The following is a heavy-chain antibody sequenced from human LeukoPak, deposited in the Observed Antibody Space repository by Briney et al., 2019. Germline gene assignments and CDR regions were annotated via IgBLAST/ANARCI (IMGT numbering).Heavy chain of an antibody. J-gene: IGHJ6*03. CDR3: ARAGRYCSSTSCYRGDYYYYYYMDV. CDR1: GGSISSYY. Sequence: SETLSLTCTVSGGSISSYYWSWIRQPPGKGLEWIGYIYYSGSTNYNSSLKSRVTISVDTSKNQFSLKLSSVTAADTAVYYCARAGRYCSSTSCYRGDYYYYYYMDVWGKGTTVTVSS. CDR2: IYYSGST. D-gene: IGHD2-2*02. V-gene: IGHV4-59*01.